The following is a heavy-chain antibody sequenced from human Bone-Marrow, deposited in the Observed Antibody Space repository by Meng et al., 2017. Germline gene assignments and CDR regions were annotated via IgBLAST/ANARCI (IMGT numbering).Heavy chain of an antibody. Sequence: GGSLSLSCAVSGSSLSSYGMHCVSQTPGKGLEWVAVIWYDGSNKCYADSVRGRFTISRDNSKNTLYLQMNRLRAEATAVYYCAREQIREPGYLSSWYLDAFDIWGQGTMVTVSS. J-gene: IGHJ3*02. CDR2: IWYDGSNK. CDR1: GSSLSSYG. CDR3: AREQIREPGYLSSWYLDAFDI. D-gene: IGHD6-13*01. V-gene: IGHV3-33*01.